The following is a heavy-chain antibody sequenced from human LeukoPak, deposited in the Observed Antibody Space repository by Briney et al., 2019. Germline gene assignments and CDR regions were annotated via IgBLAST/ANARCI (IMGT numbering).Heavy chain of an antibody. V-gene: IGHV1-69*05. D-gene: IGHD6-13*01. CDR3: ARSHKEFWGYIGAPFDY. CDR2: ILPLFGTA. Sequence: ASVIVCCTASGGTFSSYAISGVRQAPGQGLEWMGGILPLFGTANSAENLLGRVTLTTDESTSTAYMELSSLRAEDTVVYYCARSHKEFWGYIGAPFDYWGQGTLVTVSS. CDR1: GGTFSSYA. J-gene: IGHJ4*02.